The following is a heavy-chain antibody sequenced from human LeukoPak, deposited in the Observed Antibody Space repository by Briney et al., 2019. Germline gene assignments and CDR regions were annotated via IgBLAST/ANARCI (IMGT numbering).Heavy chain of an antibody. V-gene: IGHV3-21*01. Sequence: PGGSLRLSCAASGFTFSSYSMNWVRQAPGKGLEWVSSISSSSSYIYYADSVKGRFTISRDNAKNSLYLQMNSLRAEDTAVYYCATYSGAHHKTFDYWGRGTLVTVSS. J-gene: IGHJ4*02. CDR3: ATYSGAHHKTFDY. D-gene: IGHD1-26*01. CDR1: GFTFSSYS. CDR2: ISSSSSYI.